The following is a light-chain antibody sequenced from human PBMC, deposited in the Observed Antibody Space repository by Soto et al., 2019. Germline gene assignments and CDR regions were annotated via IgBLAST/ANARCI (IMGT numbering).Light chain of an antibody. Sequence: EIVLTQSPPTLYVSPGERATLSCRASQSVSSNLAWYQQKPGQAPRLLIYGTSNRATGIPARFSGSGSGTDFTLTISSLEPEDFAVYYCQQRSKWPITFGQGTRLEIK. CDR1: QSVSSN. V-gene: IGKV3-11*01. CDR3: QQRSKWPIT. J-gene: IGKJ5*01. CDR2: GTS.